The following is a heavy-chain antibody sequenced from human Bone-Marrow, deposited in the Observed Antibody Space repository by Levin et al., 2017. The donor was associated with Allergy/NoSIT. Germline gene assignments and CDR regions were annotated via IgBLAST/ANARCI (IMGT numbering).Heavy chain of an antibody. Sequence: ASVKVSCKASGYTFTSYAMHWVRQAPGQRLEWMGWINAGNGNTKYSQKFQGRVTITRDTSASTAYMELSSLRSEDTAVYYCARSDIAVAGRGAFDIWGQGTMVTVSS. CDR3: ARSDIAVAGRGAFDI. J-gene: IGHJ3*02. V-gene: IGHV1-3*01. CDR1: GYTFTSYA. CDR2: INAGNGNT. D-gene: IGHD6-19*01.